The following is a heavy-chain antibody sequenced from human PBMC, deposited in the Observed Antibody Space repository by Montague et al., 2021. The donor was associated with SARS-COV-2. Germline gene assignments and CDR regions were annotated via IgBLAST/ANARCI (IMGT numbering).Heavy chain of an antibody. CDR2: IYDSGST. D-gene: IGHD5-12*01. Sequence: TLSLTCTVSGGSISSNNYYWDWIRQPPGKGLEWIGSIYDSGSTYYNPSLKSRVTISVDTSKNHFSLKLSSVTAADTAVYYCARRGRKLLPVATTIGGFDIWGQGTMVTVSS. V-gene: IGHV4-39*02. J-gene: IGHJ3*02. CDR3: ARRGRKLLPVATTIGGFDI. CDR1: GGSISSNNYY.